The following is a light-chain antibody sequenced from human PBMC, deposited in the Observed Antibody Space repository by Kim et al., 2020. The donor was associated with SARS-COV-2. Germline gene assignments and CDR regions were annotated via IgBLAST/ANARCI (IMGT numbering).Light chain of an antibody. CDR3: QSYNSVPWT. J-gene: IGKJ1*01. CDR2: GAS. CDR1: HDISNY. Sequence: GSVGDRVTITCRASHDISNYLAWFQHKPGKAPKLLIYGASALHSEVPSRFSGRGSGTDFTLTISSLQPEDVATFYCQSYNSVPWTFGQGTKVEIK. V-gene: IGKV1-27*01.